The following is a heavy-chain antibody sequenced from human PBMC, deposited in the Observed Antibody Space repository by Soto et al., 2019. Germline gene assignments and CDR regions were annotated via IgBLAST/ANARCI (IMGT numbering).Heavy chain of an antibody. CDR2: IYHSGST. J-gene: IGHJ5*02. Sequence: PSETLSLTCTVSGGSMSSHSWSWIRQPPGKGLEWIGYIYHSGSTNSNPSLKSRVTISVDTSKNQFSLKLSSVTAADTAVYYCTTRPYSSGWLDPWGQGTLVTVSS. CDR1: GGSMSSHS. D-gene: IGHD6-19*01. V-gene: IGHV4-59*11. CDR3: TTRPYSSGWLDP.